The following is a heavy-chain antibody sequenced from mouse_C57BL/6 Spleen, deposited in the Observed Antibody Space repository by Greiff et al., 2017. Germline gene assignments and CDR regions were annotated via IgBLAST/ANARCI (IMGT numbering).Heavy chain of an antibody. V-gene: IGHV1-62-2*01. D-gene: IGHD2-1*01. CDR1: GYTFTEYT. Sequence: QVHVKQSGAELVKPGASVKLSCKASGYTFTEYTIHWVKQRSGQGLEWIGWFYPGSGSIKYNEKFKDKATLTADKSPSTVYMELSRLTSEDSAVYFCARHSIYYGNSYAMDYWGQGTSVTVSS. CDR2: FYPGSGSI. CDR3: ARHSIYYGNSYAMDY. J-gene: IGHJ4*01.